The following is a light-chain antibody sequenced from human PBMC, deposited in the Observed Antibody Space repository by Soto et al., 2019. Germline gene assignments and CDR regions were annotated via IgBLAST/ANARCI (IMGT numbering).Light chain of an antibody. CDR3: SSYTSVSIVVV. CDR2: EVN. CDR1: SSDIGAYNF. V-gene: IGLV2-14*01. Sequence: QSVLTQPAAVSGSPGQSITISCTGTSSDIGAYNFVSWYQHHPGKAPKLIIFEVNNRPSGVSNRFSGSKSGSTASLRISDLQAEDEADYYCSSYTSVSIVVVFGCVTKLTV. J-gene: IGLJ2*01.